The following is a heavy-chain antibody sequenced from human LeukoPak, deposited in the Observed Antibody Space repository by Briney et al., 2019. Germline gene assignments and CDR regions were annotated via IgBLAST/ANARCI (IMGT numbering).Heavy chain of an antibody. V-gene: IGHV4-59*01. CDR2: IYYSGGT. CDR3: ARTHDFWSGYYYMDV. J-gene: IGHJ6*03. D-gene: IGHD3-3*01. Sequence: SETLSLTCTVSGGSISSYYWSWLRQPPGKGLEWIGYIYYSGGTNYNPSLMSRVTISVDTSKNQFSLKLSSVTAADTAVYYCARTHDFWSGYYYMDVWGKGTTVTVSS. CDR1: GGSISSYY.